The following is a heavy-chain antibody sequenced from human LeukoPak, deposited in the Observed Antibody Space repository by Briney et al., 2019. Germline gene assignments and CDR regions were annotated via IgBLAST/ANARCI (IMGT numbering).Heavy chain of an antibody. J-gene: IGHJ4*02. CDR3: ARDLDGYNPPGSDY. CDR1: GFTFSSYW. CDR2: IKQDGSEK. V-gene: IGHV3-7*01. D-gene: IGHD5-24*01. Sequence: GGSLRLSCAASGFTFSSYWMSWVRQAPGKGLEWVANIKQDGSEKYYVDSVKGRFAISRDNAKNSLYLQMNSLRAEDTAVYYCARDLDGYNPPGSDYWGQGTLVTVSS.